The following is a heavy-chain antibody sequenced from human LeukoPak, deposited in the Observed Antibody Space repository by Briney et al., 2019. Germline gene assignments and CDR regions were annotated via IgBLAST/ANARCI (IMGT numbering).Heavy chain of an antibody. J-gene: IGHJ5*02. CDR3: ARDRVVGLAPFDP. D-gene: IGHD2-15*01. V-gene: IGHV1-3*04. CDR1: GYNFISYA. Sequence: GASVKVSCKASGYNFISYAMHWVRQAPGQRLEWMGWIRTDNGDTKYSHYFLGRVTITRDTSANTAYMELSSLRSEDTAVYYCARDRVVGLAPFDPWGQGTLVTVSS. CDR2: IRTDNGDT.